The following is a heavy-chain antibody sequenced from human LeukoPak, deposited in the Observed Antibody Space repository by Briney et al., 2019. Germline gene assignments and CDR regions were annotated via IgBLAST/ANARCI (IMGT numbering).Heavy chain of an antibody. V-gene: IGHV4-39*07. Sequence: SETLSLTCTVSGDSISSGSYYWSWIRQPPGKGLEWIGEINHSGSTNYNPSLKSRVTISVDTSKNQFSLKLSSVTAADTAVYYCARSGGSYYGPQAKHFDYWGQGALVTVSS. CDR1: GDSISSGSYY. CDR3: ARSGGSYYGPQAKHFDY. CDR2: INHSGST. J-gene: IGHJ4*02. D-gene: IGHD1-26*01.